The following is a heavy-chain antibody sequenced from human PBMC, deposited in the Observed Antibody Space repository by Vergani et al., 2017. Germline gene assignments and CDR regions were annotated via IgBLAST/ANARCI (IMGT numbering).Heavy chain of an antibody. CDR3: ARVLGVNDFWSGYYDGWFDP. D-gene: IGHD3-3*01. V-gene: IGHV3-21*01. CDR1: GFTFSSYS. CDR2: ISSSSSYI. J-gene: IGHJ5*02. Sequence: EVQLLESGGGLVQPGGSLRLSCAASGFTFSSYSMNWVRQAPGKGLEWVSSISSSSSYIYYADSVKGRFTISRDNAKNSLYLQMNSLRAEDTAVYYCARVLGVNDFWSGYYDGWFDPWGQGTLVTVSS.